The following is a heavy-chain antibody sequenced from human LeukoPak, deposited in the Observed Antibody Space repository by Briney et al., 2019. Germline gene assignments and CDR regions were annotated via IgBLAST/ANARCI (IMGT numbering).Heavy chain of an antibody. CDR2: ISGNGGST. CDR1: GFTFSSYA. V-gene: IGHV3-23*01. D-gene: IGHD2-21*02. CDR3: ASIPDPIAYCGGDCYFDY. J-gene: IGHJ4*02. Sequence: GGSLRLSCTASGFTFSSYAMSWVRQAPGRGLEWVSTISGNGGSTYYADSVKGRFTISRDNSKNTLYLQMNSLRAEDTAVFYCASIPDPIAYCGGDCYFDYWGQGTLVTVSS.